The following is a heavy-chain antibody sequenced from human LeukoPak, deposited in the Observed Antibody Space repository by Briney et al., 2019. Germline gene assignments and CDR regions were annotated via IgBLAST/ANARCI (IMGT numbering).Heavy chain of an antibody. Sequence: GGSLRLSCAASGFTFSSYWMSWVRQPPGKGLEWVANMNPDGSEKYFLDSVKGRFTISRDNAKSSLYLQMNSLRGDDTAVYYCARDRALYDSRRGYYYTEDDYWGQGTLVTVSS. D-gene: IGHD3-22*01. CDR1: GFTFSSYW. CDR2: MNPDGSEK. CDR3: ARDRALYDSRRGYYYTEDDY. J-gene: IGHJ4*02. V-gene: IGHV3-7*01.